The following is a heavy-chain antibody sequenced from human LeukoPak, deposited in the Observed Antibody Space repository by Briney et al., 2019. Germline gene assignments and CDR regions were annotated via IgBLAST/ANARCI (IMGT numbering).Heavy chain of an antibody. Sequence: GGSLRLSCAASGFTFSSYAMSWVRQAPGKGLEWVSAISGSGGSTYYADSVKGRFTISRDNSKNTLYLQMNSLRAEDTAVYYCAKDLAYFYYDSSGYYYDWGQGTLVTVSS. D-gene: IGHD3-22*01. J-gene: IGHJ4*02. V-gene: IGHV3-23*01. CDR2: ISGSGGST. CDR3: AKDLAYFYYDSSGYYYD. CDR1: GFTFSSYA.